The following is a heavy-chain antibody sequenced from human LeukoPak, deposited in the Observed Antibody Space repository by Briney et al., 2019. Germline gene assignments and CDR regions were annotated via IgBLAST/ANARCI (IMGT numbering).Heavy chain of an antibody. J-gene: IGHJ3*02. Sequence: PSETLSLTCAIYSESFSGYFWSWIRRPPGKGLEWIGEINYSGSTNYNPSLKSRVTISVDTSKNQFSLKLSSVTAADTAVYFCARGPYSYDSSGAFDIWGQGTMVTVSS. CDR3: ARGPYSYDSSGAFDI. D-gene: IGHD3-22*01. CDR1: SESFSGYF. CDR2: INYSGST. V-gene: IGHV4-34*01.